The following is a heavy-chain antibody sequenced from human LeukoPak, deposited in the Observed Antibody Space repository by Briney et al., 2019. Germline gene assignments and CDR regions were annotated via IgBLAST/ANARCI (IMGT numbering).Heavy chain of an antibody. Sequence: PSETLSLTCTVSGGSLSSYYWSWIRQPPGKGLEWIGYIYYSGSTNYNPSLKSRVTISVDTSKNQFSLKLSSVTAADTAVYYCARGSYGPVLFDYWGQGTLVTVSS. J-gene: IGHJ4*02. CDR3: ARGSYGPVLFDY. D-gene: IGHD4-17*01. CDR1: GGSLSSYY. V-gene: IGHV4-59*01. CDR2: IYYSGST.